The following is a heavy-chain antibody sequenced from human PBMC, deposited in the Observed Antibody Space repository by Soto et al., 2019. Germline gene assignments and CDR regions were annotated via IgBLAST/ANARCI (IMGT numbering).Heavy chain of an antibody. CDR3: ARRGSGHTFDY. J-gene: IGHJ4*02. V-gene: IGHV4-39*01. Sequence: QLQLQESGPGLVKPSETLSLTCAVSGASISRTGFHWGWIRQPPGQGLEWIGSIYEGETTFYNSSLKSRFSISADTSKNHFPLKLSSVTAADTAVYYCARRGSGHTFDYWGQGTLVTVSS. CDR1: GASISRTGFH. CDR2: IYEGETT. D-gene: IGHD3-10*01.